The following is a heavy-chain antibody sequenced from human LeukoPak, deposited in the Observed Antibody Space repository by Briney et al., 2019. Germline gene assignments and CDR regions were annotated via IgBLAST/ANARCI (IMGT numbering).Heavy chain of an antibody. J-gene: IGHJ6*02. Sequence: PGGSLRLSCAASGFTFSSYAMSWVRQAPGKGLEWVSSISSSSSYIYYADSVKGRFTISRDNAKNSLYLQMNSLRAEDTAVYYCARDIVVVPAAIRGDGMDVWGQGTTVTVSS. V-gene: IGHV3-21*01. CDR3: ARDIVVVPAAIRGDGMDV. D-gene: IGHD2-2*02. CDR2: ISSSSSYI. CDR1: GFTFSSYA.